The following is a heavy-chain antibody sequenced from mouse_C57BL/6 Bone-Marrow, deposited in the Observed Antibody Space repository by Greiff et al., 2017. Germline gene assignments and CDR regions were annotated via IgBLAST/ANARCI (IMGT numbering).Heavy chain of an antibody. CDR3: AREFTTVVPYYYAMDY. D-gene: IGHD1-1*01. J-gene: IGHJ4*01. CDR1: GYTFTSYW. V-gene: IGHV1-55*01. Sequence: QVQLQQPGAELVKPGASVKMSCKASGYTFTSYWITWVKQRPGQGLEWIGDIYPGSGSTNYNEKFKSKATLTVDTSSSTAYMQLSSLTSEDSAVYYCAREFTTVVPYYYAMDYWGQGTSVTVSS. CDR2: IYPGSGST.